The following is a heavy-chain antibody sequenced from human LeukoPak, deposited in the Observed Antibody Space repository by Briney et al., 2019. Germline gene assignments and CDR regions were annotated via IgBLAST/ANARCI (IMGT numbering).Heavy chain of an antibody. CDR2: IYYSGST. V-gene: IGHV4-61*01. Sequence: SETLSLTCTVSGGSVKKNYYYWSWIRQPPGKGLEWIGYIYYSGSTNYNPSLKSRVTISVDTSKNQFSLKLSSVTAADTAVYYCARGQADFLAFDIWGQGTMVTVSS. CDR1: GGSVKKNYYY. J-gene: IGHJ3*02. CDR3: ARGQADFLAFDI. D-gene: IGHD3-3*01.